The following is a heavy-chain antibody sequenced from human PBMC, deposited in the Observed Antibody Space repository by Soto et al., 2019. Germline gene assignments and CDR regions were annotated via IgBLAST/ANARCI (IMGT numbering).Heavy chain of an antibody. CDR1: GGSISSGDYY. J-gene: IGHJ5*02. V-gene: IGHV4-30-4*01. D-gene: IGHD2-21*02. CDR3: ARAMVVTQNWFDP. Sequence: SETLSLTCTVSGGSISSGDYYWSWIRQPPGKGLEWIGYIYYSGSTYYNPSLKSRVTISVDTSKNQFSLKLSSVTAADTAVYYCARAMVVTQNWFDPWGQGTLVTV. CDR2: IYYSGST.